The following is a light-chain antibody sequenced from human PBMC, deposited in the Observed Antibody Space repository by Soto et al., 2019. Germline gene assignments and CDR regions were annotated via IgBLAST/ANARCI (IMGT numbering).Light chain of an antibody. CDR2: GAS. CDR3: PQYGSSPT. CDR1: HRVHIN. Sequence: EIVLRQSPATLCVPPGERVTLSSRASHRVHINLAAYQQKPGQAPRLLIYGASTRATDMPGRFSGTGAGAEFTLTLRSLQSEDFAVYYCPQYGSSPTFGQGPKVDIK. V-gene: IGKV3D-15*02. J-gene: IGKJ1*01.